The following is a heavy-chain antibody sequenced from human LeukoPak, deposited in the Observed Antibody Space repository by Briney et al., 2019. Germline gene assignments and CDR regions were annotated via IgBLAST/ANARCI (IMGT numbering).Heavy chain of an antibody. CDR3: ASVQDYGDYYFDY. D-gene: IGHD4-17*01. J-gene: IGHJ4*02. Sequence: SETLSLTCTVSGGSISSGSYYWSWIRQPAGNGLEWIGRIYTSGSTNYNPSLKSRVTISVDTSKNQFSLKLSSVTAADTAVYYCASVQDYGDYYFDYWGQGTLVTVSS. CDR1: GGSISSGSYY. V-gene: IGHV4-61*02. CDR2: IYTSGST.